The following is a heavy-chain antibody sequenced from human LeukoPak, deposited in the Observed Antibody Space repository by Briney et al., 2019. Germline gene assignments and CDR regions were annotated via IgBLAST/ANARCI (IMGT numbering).Heavy chain of an antibody. V-gene: IGHV4-59*01. CDR2: IYYSGST. Sequence: SETLSLTCNVSGGSISSNYWSWIRQPPGKGLEWIGYIYYSGSTNYNPSLKSRVTISVDTSKNQFSLKLSSVTAADTAVYYCARDRRSEGGVRASFDYWGQGTLVTVSS. D-gene: IGHD3-10*01. J-gene: IGHJ4*02. CDR1: GGSISSNY. CDR3: ARDRRSEGGVRASFDY.